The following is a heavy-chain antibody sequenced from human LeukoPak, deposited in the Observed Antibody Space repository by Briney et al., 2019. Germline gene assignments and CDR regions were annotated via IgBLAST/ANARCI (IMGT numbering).Heavy chain of an antibody. V-gene: IGHV1-46*01. J-gene: IGHJ4*02. D-gene: IGHD7-27*01. CDR1: GYTFTSYY. CDR2: INPSGGST. CDR3: AKALNWDFDY. Sequence: ASVKVSCKASGYTFTSYYMHWVRPAPGQGLEWMGIINPSGGSTSYAQKFQGRVTMTRDTSISTAYMELSRLRSDDTAVYYCAKALNWDFDYWGQGTLVTVSS.